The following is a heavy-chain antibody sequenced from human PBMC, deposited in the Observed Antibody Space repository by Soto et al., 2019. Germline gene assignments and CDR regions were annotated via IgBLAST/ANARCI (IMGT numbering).Heavy chain of an antibody. CDR3: ARDRMFYDSGSYYIANDAVDV. D-gene: IGHD3-22*01. CDR2: INPNSGGT. CDR1: GYTFTGYH. Sequence: QVQLVQSGAEVKKPGAAVKVSCKASGYTFTGYHMHWVRQAPGQWLEWMGWINPNSGGTNYAQKFQGRVTMTRDTSISTAYMDVSRLRSDDTAVYYCARDRMFYDSGSYYIANDAVDVCGQGTIVTVSS. J-gene: IGHJ3*01. V-gene: IGHV1-2*02.